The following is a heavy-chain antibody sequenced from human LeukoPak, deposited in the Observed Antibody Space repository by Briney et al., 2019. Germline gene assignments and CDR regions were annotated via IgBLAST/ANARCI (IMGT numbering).Heavy chain of an antibody. CDR3: ARLSNDYGDYEGHY. CDR1: GDSITIGRYY. D-gene: IGHD4-17*01. CDR2: IYSSGRT. J-gene: IGHJ4*02. V-gene: IGHV4-61*02. Sequence: PSQTLSLTCTVSGDSITIGRYYWSWIRQPAGKGLEWIGRIYSSGRTNYNRSLQSRVTLSVDTSKNQFSLRLSSVPPADTPIYYCARLSNDYGDYEGHYWGQGTLVTVS.